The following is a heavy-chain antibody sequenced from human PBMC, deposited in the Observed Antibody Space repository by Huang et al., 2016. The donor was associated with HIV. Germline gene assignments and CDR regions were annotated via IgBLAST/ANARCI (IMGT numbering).Heavy chain of an antibody. CDR1: GDSVSIHY. CDR2: VYDSGTT. CDR3: VRDQGRLAVGGIDNWFDP. V-gene: IGHV4-59*02. J-gene: IGHJ5*02. D-gene: IGHD6-19*01. Sequence: QVRLQESGPGLVKPSATLSLSCTVSGDSVSIHYWGWIRDPPGKGLEWIGTVYDSGTTKYNPRLKSRITISVDTSKNGFSLNITSVSAADTAMYFCVRDQGRLAVGGIDNWFDPWGQGALVTVSS.